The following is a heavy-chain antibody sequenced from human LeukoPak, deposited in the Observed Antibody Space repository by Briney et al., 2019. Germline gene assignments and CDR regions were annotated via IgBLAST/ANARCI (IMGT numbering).Heavy chain of an antibody. Sequence: GGSLRLSCTVSGFTLSSYEMSWIRQAPGKGLEWVSSIDYDGGSGHYADSVKGRFTISRDNSKNTLYLQMNSLRAEDTAVYYCAKEFQNYYDSSTRNDYWGQGTLVTVSS. J-gene: IGHJ4*02. V-gene: IGHV3-NL1*01. CDR2: IDYDGGSG. CDR3: AKEFQNYYDSSTRNDY. D-gene: IGHD3-22*01. CDR1: GFTLSSYE.